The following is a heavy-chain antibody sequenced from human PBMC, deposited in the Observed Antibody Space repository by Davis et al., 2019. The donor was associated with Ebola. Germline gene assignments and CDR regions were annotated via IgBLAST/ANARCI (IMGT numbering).Heavy chain of an antibody. CDR2: IYHSGST. Sequence: MPSETLSLTCSVSGGSISSGGSPWSWIRQPPGKGLEWIGYIYHSGSTYYNPSLKSRVTISVDRSKNQFSLKLSSVTAADTAVYYCARGGIVWFGELLYAYYGMDVWGQGTTVTVSS. V-gene: IGHV4-30-2*01. CDR1: GGSISSGGSP. D-gene: IGHD3-10*01. J-gene: IGHJ6*02. CDR3: ARGGIVWFGELLYAYYGMDV.